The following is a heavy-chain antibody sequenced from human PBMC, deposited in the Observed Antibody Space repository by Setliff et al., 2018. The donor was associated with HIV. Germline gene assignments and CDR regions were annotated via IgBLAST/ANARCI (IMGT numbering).Heavy chain of an antibody. V-gene: IGHV4-34*01. D-gene: IGHD1-26*01. Sequence: ETLSLTCAVYDGSFSNYYWSWIRQPPGKGLEWIGEINHRGNTNYSPSLKSRVTISLDTSKSQFSLRLTSVTAADTAVYYCARVVSRATVGGWNYYIDYWGQGTLVTVSS. CDR3: ARVVSRATVGGWNYYIDY. J-gene: IGHJ4*02. CDR1: DGSFSNYY. CDR2: INHRGNT.